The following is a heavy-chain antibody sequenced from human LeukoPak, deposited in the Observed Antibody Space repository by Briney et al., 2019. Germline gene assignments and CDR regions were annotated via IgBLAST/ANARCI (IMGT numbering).Heavy chain of an antibody. J-gene: IGHJ4*02. CDR3: ASVYDSSGYYPF. V-gene: IGHV4-34*01. CDR2: INHSGST. CDR1: GFTFTNYE. D-gene: IGHD3-22*01. Sequence: GSLRLSCAASGFTFTNYEMSWIRQPPGKGLEWIGEINHSGSTNYNPSLKSRVTISVDTSKNQFSLKLSSVTAADTAVYYCASVYDSSGYYPFWGQGTLVTVSS.